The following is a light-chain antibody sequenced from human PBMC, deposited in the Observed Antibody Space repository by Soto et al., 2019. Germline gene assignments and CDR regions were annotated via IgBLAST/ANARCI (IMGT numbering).Light chain of an antibody. CDR2: DAS. Sequence: DIQMTQSPSSLSASVGDRVTITCQASQDISNYLNWYQQKPGKAPKLLIYDASNLETGVPSRFSGIGSGTDFTFTISSLQPEDIATYYCHQNDNLPTFGGGTKVEIK. CDR1: QDISNY. CDR3: HQNDNLPT. V-gene: IGKV1-33*01. J-gene: IGKJ4*01.